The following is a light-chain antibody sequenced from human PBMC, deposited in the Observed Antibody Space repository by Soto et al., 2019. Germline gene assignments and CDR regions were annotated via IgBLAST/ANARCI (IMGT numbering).Light chain of an antibody. CDR3: QQHRSSPLT. Sequence: IVLTQSPGTLSLSPGEGATLSCRASQSVSSTYLAWYQQKPGQAPRLLIYGASSRATGIPDRFSGSGYGTDFTLTISRLEPEDFAVYYCQQHRSSPLTFGGGTKVEIK. CDR2: GAS. CDR1: QSVSSTY. V-gene: IGKV3-20*01. J-gene: IGKJ4*01.